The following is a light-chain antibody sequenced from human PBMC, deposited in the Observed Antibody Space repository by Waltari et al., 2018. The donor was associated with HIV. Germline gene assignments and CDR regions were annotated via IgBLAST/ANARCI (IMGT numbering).Light chain of an antibody. CDR3: AAWDDSLSGWV. CDR2: RNN. V-gene: IGLV1-47*01. CDR1: SSNIGSNY. J-gene: IGLJ3*02. Sequence: QSVLTQPPSASGTPGQRVTISRSGSSSNIGSNYMYWYQQLPGTAPKLLIYRNNPRPSGVPDRFSGSKSGTSASLAISGLRSEDEADYSCAAWDDSLSGWVFGGGTKLTVL.